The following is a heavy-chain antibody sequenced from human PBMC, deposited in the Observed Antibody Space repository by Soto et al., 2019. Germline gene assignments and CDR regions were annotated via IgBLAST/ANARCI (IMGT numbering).Heavy chain of an antibody. CDR3: ARDNLLWFGDYNWFDP. D-gene: IGHD3-10*01. V-gene: IGHV3-66*01. CDR1: GFTVSSNY. J-gene: IGHJ5*02. Sequence: PGGSLRLSCAASGFTVSSNYMSWVRQAPGKGLEWVSVIYSGGSTYYADSVKGRFTISRDNSKNTLYLQMNSLRAEDTAVYYCARDNLLWFGDYNWFDPWGQGTLVTVSS. CDR2: IYSGGST.